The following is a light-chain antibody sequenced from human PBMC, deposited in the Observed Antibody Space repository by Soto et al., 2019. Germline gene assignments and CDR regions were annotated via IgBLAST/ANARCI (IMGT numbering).Light chain of an antibody. CDR1: QDISNY. V-gene: IGKV1-33*01. Sequence: DIQMTQSPSSLSASVGDRVTITCQASQDISNYLNWYQQKPGKAPKLLIYDASNLETGVPSRFSGIVSRTHFTFTISSLQPEDIATYYCQQNDNLPRTFGPGTKVDIK. CDR2: DAS. J-gene: IGKJ3*01. CDR3: QQNDNLPRT.